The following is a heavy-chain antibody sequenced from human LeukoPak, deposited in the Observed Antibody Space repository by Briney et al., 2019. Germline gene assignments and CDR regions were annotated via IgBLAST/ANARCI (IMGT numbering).Heavy chain of an antibody. J-gene: IGHJ4*02. Sequence: WASVKVSCKASGYTFTSYGISWVRQAPGQGLEWMGWISAYNGNTNYAQKLQGRVTMTTDTSTSTAYMELRSLRSDDTAVYYCARDRPAKKLDDSSGYTAWGQGTLVTVSS. CDR3: ARDRPAKKLDDSSGYTA. V-gene: IGHV1-18*01. D-gene: IGHD3-22*01. CDR1: GYTFTSYG. CDR2: ISAYNGNT.